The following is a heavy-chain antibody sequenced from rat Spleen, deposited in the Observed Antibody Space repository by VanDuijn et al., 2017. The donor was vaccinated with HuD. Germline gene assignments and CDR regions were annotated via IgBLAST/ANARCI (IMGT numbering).Heavy chain of an antibody. CDR1: GFTFSDYA. J-gene: IGHJ2*01. CDR3: ARAGILRTYYFDY. Sequence: EVQLVESGGGLVQPGRSLKFSCAASGFTFSDYAMAWVRQAPKKGLEWVATIIYDGSSTYYRDSVKGRFTISRDNAKSTLYLQMDSLRSEDTATYYCARAGILRTYYFDYWGQGVMVTVSS. CDR2: IIYDGSST. D-gene: IGHD1-6*01. V-gene: IGHV5-17*01.